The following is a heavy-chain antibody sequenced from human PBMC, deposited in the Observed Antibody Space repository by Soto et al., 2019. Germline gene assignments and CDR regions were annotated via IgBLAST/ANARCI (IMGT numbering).Heavy chain of an antibody. CDR1: GFTFSSYS. D-gene: IGHD2-2*01. Sequence: GGSLRLSCAASGFTFSSYSMNWVRQAPGKGLEWVSSISSSSYIYYADSVKGRFTISRDNAKNSLYLQMNSLRAEDTAVYYCARFVVVPAAIGGYYYYYMDVWGKGTTVTVS. CDR2: ISSSSYI. V-gene: IGHV3-21*01. J-gene: IGHJ6*03. CDR3: ARFVVVPAAIGGYYYYYMDV.